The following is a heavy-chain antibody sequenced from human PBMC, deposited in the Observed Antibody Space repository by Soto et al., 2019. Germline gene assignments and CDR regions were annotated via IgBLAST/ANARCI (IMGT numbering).Heavy chain of an antibody. CDR3: AIRTGQLAIISEFDGDWFFEI. CDR2: INPDSGGT. V-gene: IGHV1-2*02. CDR1: GYTFTDYY. J-gene: IGHJ2*01. Sequence: QEQLVQSGAEVKKPGASLKVSCKASGYTFTDYYIHWVRQAPGQGLEWVGWINPDSGGTNLAQRFQGRVTMTSDTSINTAYMELSSLRSDDRAVYYCAIRTGQLAIISEFDGDWFFEIWGRGTLVTVSS. D-gene: IGHD2-2*01.